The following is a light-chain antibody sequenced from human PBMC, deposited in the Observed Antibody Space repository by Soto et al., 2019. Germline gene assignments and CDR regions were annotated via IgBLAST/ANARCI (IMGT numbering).Light chain of an antibody. Sequence: TQMTQSPLSLSASVGEKIIITCRASRDVGSDVSWYQQKPGKAPKLLIYDASSLESGVPSRFSGRGSGTQFTLTISSLQPDDFATYYCQQYNSFSGTFGPGTKVDI. CDR1: RDVGSD. CDR3: QQYNSFSGT. J-gene: IGKJ1*01. CDR2: DAS. V-gene: IGKV1-13*02.